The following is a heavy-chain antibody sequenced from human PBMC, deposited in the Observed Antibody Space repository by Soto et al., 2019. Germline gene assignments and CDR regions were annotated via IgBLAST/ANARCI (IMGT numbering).Heavy chain of an antibody. J-gene: IGHJ4*02. CDR2: IIPKLSMS. CDR1: GGTFSSYT. Sequence: QVQLVQSGAEVKKPGSSVKVSCQASGGTFSSYTFSWVRQAPGQGLEWMGRIIPKLSMSNYAQKFQGRVTITADTSTSTVYMDLNSLTSEDTAIYYCARGSQYCTSTSCPETYWGQGTLVTVSS. V-gene: IGHV1-69*02. CDR3: ARGSQYCTSTSCPETY. D-gene: IGHD2-2*01.